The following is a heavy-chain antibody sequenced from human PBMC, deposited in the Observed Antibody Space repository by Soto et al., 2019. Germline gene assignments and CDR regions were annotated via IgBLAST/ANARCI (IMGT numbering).Heavy chain of an antibody. Sequence: QVQLQESGPGLVKPSQTLSLTCTVSGGSMTSGGYCWNWLRQHPGEGLEWVGCTSYGETTTYNPSLKCRLTISIDTSKNQFSLMLNSVTAADTAVYCWSRGIRVWGQGTLITVSS. CDR2: TSYGETT. CDR1: GGSMTSGGYC. J-gene: IGHJ4*02. V-gene: IGHV4-31*03. CDR3: SRGIRV.